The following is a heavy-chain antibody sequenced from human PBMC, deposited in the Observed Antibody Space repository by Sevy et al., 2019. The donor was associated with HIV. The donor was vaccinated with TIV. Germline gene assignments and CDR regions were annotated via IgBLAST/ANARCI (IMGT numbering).Heavy chain of an antibody. CDR3: ARQGGIVDRAFDY. CDR1: GGSISSSSYD. J-gene: IGHJ4*02. CDR2: MYSSGNT. V-gene: IGHV4-39*01. Sequence: SETLSFTCTVSGGSISSSSYDWGWIRQPPGKGLEWIGSMYSSGNTYYNPSLKSRVTIFVDTSKNQISLKLTSVTAADTAVYYCARQGGIVDRAFDYWGQGTLVTVSS. D-gene: IGHD2-21*01.